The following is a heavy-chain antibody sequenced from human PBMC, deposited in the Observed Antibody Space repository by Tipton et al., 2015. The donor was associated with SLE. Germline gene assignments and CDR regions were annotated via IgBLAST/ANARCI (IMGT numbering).Heavy chain of an antibody. J-gene: IGHJ4*02. Sequence: LRLSCTVSGGSISSGSYYWSWIRQPAGKGLEWIGHIYTSGRTNYNPSLKSRVTISVDTSKNQFSLKLSSVTAADTAVYYCARPGYSSSWCYFAYWGQGTLVTVPS. CDR2: IYTSGRT. D-gene: IGHD6-13*01. V-gene: IGHV4-61*09. CDR1: GGSISSGSYY. CDR3: ARPGYSSSWCYFAY.